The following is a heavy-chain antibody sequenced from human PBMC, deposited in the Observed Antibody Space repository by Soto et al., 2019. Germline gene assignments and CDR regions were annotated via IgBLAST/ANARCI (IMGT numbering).Heavy chain of an antibody. J-gene: IGHJ4*02. CDR2: IVPIYRTA. D-gene: IGHD6-13*01. CDR3: VRDSGAKLSSS. V-gene: IGHV1-69*13. Sequence: SVKISCKASGGTFSSYRINWVRQAPGQGLEWVGGIVPIYRTADYAQKFQGRVTITADESARTSYMELRSLKPQDTAVYYCVRDSGAKLSSSWGLGTLVT. CDR1: GGTFSSYR.